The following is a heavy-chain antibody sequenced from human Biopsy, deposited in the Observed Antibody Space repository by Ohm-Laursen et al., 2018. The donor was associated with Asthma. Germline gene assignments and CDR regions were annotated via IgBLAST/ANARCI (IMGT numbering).Heavy chain of an antibody. CDR2: INAGNGNT. V-gene: IGHV1-3*01. J-gene: IGHJ5*02. Sequence: ASVKVSCKASGYTFTNYAIHWVRQAPGQRPEWMGWINAGNGNTKYSQKFQGRVTITRDTSATTAYMELSSLRSEDTAVYYCARVRKDYYDSSGLSGGWFDPWGQGALVTVSS. CDR1: GYTFTNYA. D-gene: IGHD3-22*01. CDR3: ARVRKDYYDSSGLSGGWFDP.